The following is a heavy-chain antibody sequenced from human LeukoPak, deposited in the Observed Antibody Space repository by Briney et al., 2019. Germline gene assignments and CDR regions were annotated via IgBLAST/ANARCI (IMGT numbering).Heavy chain of an antibody. CDR1: GYTFTSYY. D-gene: IGHD5-24*01. CDR3: AGWMATLPNSDAFDI. CDR2: INPNSGGT. V-gene: IGHV1-2*06. J-gene: IGHJ3*02. Sequence: GASVKVSCKASGYTFTSYYIHWVRQAPGQGREWMGRINPNSGGTNYAQKFQGRVTMTRDTSISTAYMELSRLRSDDTAVYYCAGWMATLPNSDAFDIWGQGTMVTVSS.